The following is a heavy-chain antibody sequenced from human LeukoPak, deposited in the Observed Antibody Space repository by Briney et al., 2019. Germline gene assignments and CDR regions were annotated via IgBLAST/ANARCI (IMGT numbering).Heavy chain of an antibody. CDR1: GGSFSDYY. CDR2: INHSGST. J-gene: IGHJ4*02. Sequence: SETLSLTCAVYGGSFSDYYWSWIRQPPGKGLEWIGEINHSGSTNYNPSLKSRVTMSVDTSKNQFSLKLSSVTAADTAVYYCARDDYGDYLFDYWGQGTLVTVSS. D-gene: IGHD4-17*01. V-gene: IGHV4-34*01. CDR3: ARDDYGDYLFDY.